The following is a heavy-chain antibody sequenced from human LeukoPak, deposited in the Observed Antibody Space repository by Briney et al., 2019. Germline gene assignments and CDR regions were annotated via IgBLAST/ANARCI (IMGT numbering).Heavy chain of an antibody. Sequence: GGSLRLSCAASGFTFSSYAMHWVRQAPGKGLEWVAVISYDGSNKYYADSVKGRFTISRDNSKNTLYLQMNSLRAEDTAVYYCARDLGVNDYPYYFDYWGQGTLVTVSS. CDR2: ISYDGSNK. CDR1: GFTFSSYA. V-gene: IGHV3-30-3*01. J-gene: IGHJ4*02. D-gene: IGHD1-1*01. CDR3: ARDLGVNDYPYYFDY.